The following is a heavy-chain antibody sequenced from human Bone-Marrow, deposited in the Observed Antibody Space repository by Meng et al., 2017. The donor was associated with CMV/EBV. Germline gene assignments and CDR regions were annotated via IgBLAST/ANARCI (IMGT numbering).Heavy chain of an antibody. CDR1: GFTFTSSA. D-gene: IGHD3-9*01. CDR3: AREEGFDDILSCIERGGGMDV. V-gene: IGHV1-58*01. Sequence: SVKVSCKASGFTFTSSAVQWVRQARGQRLEWIGWIVVGSGNTNYAQKFQERVTITRDMSTSTAYKELSSLRSEDTAVYYGAREEGFDDILSCIERGGGMDVWGQGTTVTVSS. J-gene: IGHJ6*02. CDR2: IVVGSGNT.